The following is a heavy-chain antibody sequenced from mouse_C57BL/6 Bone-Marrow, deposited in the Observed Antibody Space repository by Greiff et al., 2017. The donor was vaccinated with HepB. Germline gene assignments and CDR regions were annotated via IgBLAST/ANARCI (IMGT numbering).Heavy chain of an antibody. CDR2: IDAEGGET. J-gene: IGHJ2*01. Sequence: NRKEENRKGGKKRTEQGRGWSGRIDAEGGETKYAPKFQGKATITADTSSNTAYLQLSSLTSEDTAVYYCARGGYFDYWGQGTTLTVSS. V-gene: IGHV14-2*01. CDR3: ARGGYFDY. CDR1: NRKEEN.